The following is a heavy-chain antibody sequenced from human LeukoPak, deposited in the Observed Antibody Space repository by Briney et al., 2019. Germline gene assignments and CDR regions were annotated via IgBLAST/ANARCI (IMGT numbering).Heavy chain of an antibody. J-gene: IGHJ4*02. CDR1: GFTFSNAW. CDR3: TTRRGNYYGSGSTTLVDY. Sequence: PGGSLRLSCAASGFTFSNAWMSWVRQAPGKGLEWVGRIKSKTDGWTTDYAAPVKGRFTISRDDSKNTLYLQMNSLKTEDTAVYYCTTRRGNYYGSGSTTLVDYWGQGTLVTVSS. CDR2: IKSKTDGWTT. V-gene: IGHV3-15*01. D-gene: IGHD3-10*01.